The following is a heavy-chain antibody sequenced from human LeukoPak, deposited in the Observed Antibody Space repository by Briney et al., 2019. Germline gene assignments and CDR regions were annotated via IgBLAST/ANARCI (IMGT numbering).Heavy chain of an antibody. V-gene: IGHV3-66*01. J-gene: IGHJ4*02. CDR2: IYSGGST. D-gene: IGHD3-10*01. CDR3: ARDVHYYGSGSYNGYFDY. CDR1: EFSVGSNY. Sequence: GGSLRLSCAASEFSVGSNYMTWVRQAPGKGLEWVSLIYSGGSTYYADSVKGRFTISRDNAKNSLYLQMNSLRAEDTAVYYCARDVHYYGSGSYNGYFDYWGQGTLVTVSS.